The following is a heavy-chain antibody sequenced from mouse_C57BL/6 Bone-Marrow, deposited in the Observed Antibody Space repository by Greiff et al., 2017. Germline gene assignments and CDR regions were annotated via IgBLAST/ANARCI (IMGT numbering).Heavy chain of an antibody. D-gene: IGHD2-1*01. V-gene: IGHV1-54*01. CDR1: GYAFTNYL. CDR2: INPGSGGT. J-gene: IGHJ3*01. Sequence: VQLQQSGAELVRPGTSVKVSCKASGYAFTNYLIEWVKQRPGQGLEWIGVINPGSGGTNYNEKFKGKATLTADKSSSTAYMQLSSLTYEDSAVYFCARGDYYGNSPFAYWGQGTLVTVSA. CDR3: ARGDYYGNSPFAY.